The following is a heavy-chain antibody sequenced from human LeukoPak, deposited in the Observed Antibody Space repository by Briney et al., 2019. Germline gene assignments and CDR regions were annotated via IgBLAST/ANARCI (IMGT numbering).Heavy chain of an antibody. Sequence: SETLSLTCTVSGGSISSSSYYWGWIRQPPGKGLEWIGSIYYSGSTYYNPSLKSRVTISVDTSKNQFSLKLSSVTAADTAVYYCATAMRRWFDPWGQGTLVTASS. D-gene: IGHD5-18*01. CDR1: GGSISSSSYY. CDR3: ATAMRRWFDP. V-gene: IGHV4-39*01. J-gene: IGHJ5*02. CDR2: IYYSGST.